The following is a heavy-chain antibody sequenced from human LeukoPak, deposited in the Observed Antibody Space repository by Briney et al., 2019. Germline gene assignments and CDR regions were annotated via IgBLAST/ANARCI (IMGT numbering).Heavy chain of an antibody. CDR1: GFTFSRYA. Sequence: PGGSLRLSCAASGFTFSRYAMNWVRQAPGKGLEWVSGISNSGGATYHADSVKGRFTISRDNAKNSLYLQMNSLRAEDTAVYYCAREAEWLVQQNVHWGQGTLVTVSS. CDR3: AREAEWLVQQNVH. CDR2: ISNSGGAT. J-gene: IGHJ4*02. D-gene: IGHD6-19*01. V-gene: IGHV3-21*01.